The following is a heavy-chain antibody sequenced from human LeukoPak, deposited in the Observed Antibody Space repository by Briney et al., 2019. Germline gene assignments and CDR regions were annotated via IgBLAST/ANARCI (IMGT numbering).Heavy chain of an antibody. CDR3: ARDQSGHGGHNIGAFDV. Sequence: PPETLSLTCNVSGGSISNYYWNWIRQPAGKGLEWIGRMYASGSTRYNPSFEGRVTMSADTSKNQVSLKLTSVIAADTAVYFCARDQSGHGGHNIGAFDVWGQGTMVTVSS. D-gene: IGHD3-16*01. CDR2: MYASGST. J-gene: IGHJ3*01. V-gene: IGHV4-4*07. CDR1: GGSISNYY.